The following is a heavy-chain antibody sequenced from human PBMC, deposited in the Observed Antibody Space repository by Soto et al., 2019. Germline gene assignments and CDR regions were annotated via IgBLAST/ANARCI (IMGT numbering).Heavy chain of an antibody. CDR2: IYYSGST. CDR1: GASLSSYY. J-gene: IGHJ6*03. V-gene: IGHV4-59*01. Sequence: SVTLSLTCTVSGASLSSYYLSWFRQPPGKGLEWIGYIYYSGSTIYNPSLKSRVTISVDTSKNQFSLKLSSVTAADTAVYYCARMEGYGSGSYYSSYYYYYYMDVWGKGTTVTVSS. CDR3: ARMEGYGSGSYYSSYYYYYYMDV. D-gene: IGHD3-10*01.